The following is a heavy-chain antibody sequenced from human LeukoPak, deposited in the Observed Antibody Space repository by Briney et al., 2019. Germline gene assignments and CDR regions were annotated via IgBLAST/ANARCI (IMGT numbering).Heavy chain of an antibody. CDR2: ISAYNGNT. CDR3: ARESCSGGSCFYPRFDY. CDR1: GYTFTSYG. V-gene: IGHV1-18*01. D-gene: IGHD2-15*01. Sequence: ASVKVSCKASGYTFTSYGISWVRQAPGQGLEWMGWISAYNGNTNYAQKLQGRVTMTTDTSTSTAYMELRSLRSDDTAVYYCARESCSGGSCFYPRFDYWGQGTLVTVSS. J-gene: IGHJ4*02.